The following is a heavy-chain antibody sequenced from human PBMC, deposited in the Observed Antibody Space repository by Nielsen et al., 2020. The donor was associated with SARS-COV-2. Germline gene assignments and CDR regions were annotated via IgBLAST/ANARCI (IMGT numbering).Heavy chain of an antibody. J-gene: IGHJ5*02. D-gene: IGHD5-18*01. CDR3: AKVTGYTFDP. V-gene: IGHV3-23*03. CDR1: GFTFSYYA. CDR2: IYPDGSST. Sequence: GESLKISCAASGFTFSYYAMNWVRQAPGKGLEWVSVIYPDGSSTYYADSVKGRFTISRDSSKNTVYLQMNSLRAEDTAVYYCAKVTGYTFDPWGQGTLVTVSS.